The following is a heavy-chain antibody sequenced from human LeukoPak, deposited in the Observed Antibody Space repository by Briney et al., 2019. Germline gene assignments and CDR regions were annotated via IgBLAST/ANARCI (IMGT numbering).Heavy chain of an antibody. CDR3: ARRHNRGYSYGFFDY. V-gene: IGHV4-59*08. CDR1: GGSISSYY. Sequence: TSETLSLTCTVSGGSISSYYWSWIRQPPGKGLEWIGYIYYSGSTNYNPSLKSRVTISVDTSKNQFSLKLSSVTAADTAVYYCARRHNRGYSYGFFDYWGQGTLVTVSS. J-gene: IGHJ4*02. D-gene: IGHD5-18*01. CDR2: IYYSGST.